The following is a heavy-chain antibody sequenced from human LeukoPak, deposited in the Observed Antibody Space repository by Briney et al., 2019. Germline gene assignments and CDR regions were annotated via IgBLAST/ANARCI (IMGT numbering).Heavy chain of an antibody. D-gene: IGHD3-9*01. Sequence: SETLSLTCAVSGYSLSIGYYWGWIRQPPGKGLEWIGNMYRSGYTYYNPSLKSRVTISVDTSKNQFSLKLSSVTAADTAVYYCAIRLDSLSFDSWGQGTLVTVSS. CDR2: MYRSGYT. CDR1: GYSLSIGYY. J-gene: IGHJ4*02. CDR3: AIRLDSLSFDS. V-gene: IGHV4-38-2*01.